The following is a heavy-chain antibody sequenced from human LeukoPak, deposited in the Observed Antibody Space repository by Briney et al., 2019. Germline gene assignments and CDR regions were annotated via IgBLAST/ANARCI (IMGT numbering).Heavy chain of an antibody. V-gene: IGHV3-23*01. CDR2: ISGSGGST. J-gene: IGHJ4*02. Sequence: GSLSLSCAASGFTFSSYAMSWVRQAPGKGLEWVSAISGSGGSTYYADSVKGRFTISRDNSKNTLYLQMNSLRAKDTAVYYCAKGSSRPEPFDYWGQGTLVTVSS. CDR3: AKGSSRPEPFDY. CDR1: GFTFSSYA. D-gene: IGHD6-6*01.